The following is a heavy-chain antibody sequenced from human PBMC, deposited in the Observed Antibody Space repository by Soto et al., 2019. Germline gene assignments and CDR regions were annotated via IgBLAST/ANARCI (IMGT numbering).Heavy chain of an antibody. Sequence: PGGSLRLSCAASGFTFSSYGMHWVRQAPGKGLEWVAVIWYDGSNKYYADSVKGRFTISRDNSKNTLYLQMNSLRAEDTAVYYCAKGRGGGPRQPFDYWGQGTLVTVSS. J-gene: IGHJ4*02. CDR2: IWYDGSNK. D-gene: IGHD3-16*01. CDR1: GFTFSSYG. V-gene: IGHV3-33*06. CDR3: AKGRGGGPRQPFDY.